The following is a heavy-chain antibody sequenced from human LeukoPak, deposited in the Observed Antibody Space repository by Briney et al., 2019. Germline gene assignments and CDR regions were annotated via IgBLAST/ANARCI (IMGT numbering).Heavy chain of an antibody. CDR2: ISTSSPTI. D-gene: IGHD6-13*01. CDR1: GFTFSDYA. J-gene: IGHJ4*02. V-gene: IGHV3-48*04. Sequence: SGGSLRLSCAASGFTFSDYAMNWVRQAPGKWLDCVSYISTSSPTIYYADSVQGRFTIYRDNSKNTLSLQMHSLRAEDTAVYYCAQRGSVGTLGHFDYWGQGTLVTVSS. CDR3: AQRGSVGTLGHFDY.